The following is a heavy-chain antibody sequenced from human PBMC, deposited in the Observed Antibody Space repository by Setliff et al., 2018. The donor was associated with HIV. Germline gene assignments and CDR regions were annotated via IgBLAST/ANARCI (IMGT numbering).Heavy chain of an antibody. CDR2: IYYSGST. J-gene: IGHJ5*02. D-gene: IGHD6-13*01. CDR3: ARLLRSGYSTTWYEGGAAWWFDP. Sequence: PSETLSLTCTFSGVTSGDYYWTWIRQHPVKGLEWIGSIYYSGSTNYNPSLKSRVTISVDTSKNHFSLRLSSVTAADTAVYYCARLLRSGYSTTWYEGGAAWWFDPWGQGTLVTVSS. CDR1: GVTSGDYY. V-gene: IGHV4-59*08.